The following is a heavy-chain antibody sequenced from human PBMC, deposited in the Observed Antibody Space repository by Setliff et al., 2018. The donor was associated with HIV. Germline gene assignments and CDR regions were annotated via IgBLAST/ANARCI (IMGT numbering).Heavy chain of an antibody. CDR2: LNPDSGNT. V-gene: IGHV1-8*02. CDR1: GYTFNSYD. D-gene: IGHD2-21*02. J-gene: IGHJ3*02. Sequence: ASVKVSCKASGYTFNSYDINWVRQATGQGLEWMGWLNPDSGNTGFAQKFEGRVTMNRNNSIITAYMELSSLRFEDTAMYYCVRKYAKGKNIAVVTARDRAFDIWGQGTMVTVSS. CDR3: VRKYAKGKNIAVVTARDRAFDI.